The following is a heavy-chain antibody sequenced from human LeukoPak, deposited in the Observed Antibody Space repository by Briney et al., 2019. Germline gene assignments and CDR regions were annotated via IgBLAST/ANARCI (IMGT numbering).Heavy chain of an antibody. V-gene: IGHV3-23*01. CDR1: GFTFSNYG. CDR3: AKGSYYDSSGSFYFDY. D-gene: IGHD3-22*01. CDR2: ISGTGGTT. Sequence: GGSLRLSCAASGFTFSNYGMNWVRQAPGKGLEWVSRISGTGGTTFYADSVKGRFTISRDNSKNTLYLQMNSLRAEDTAVYYCAKGSYYDSSGSFYFDYWGQGTLVTVSS. J-gene: IGHJ4*02.